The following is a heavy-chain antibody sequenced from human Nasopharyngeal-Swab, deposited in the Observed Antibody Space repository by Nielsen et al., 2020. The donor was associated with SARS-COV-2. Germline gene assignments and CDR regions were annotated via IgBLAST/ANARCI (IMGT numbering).Heavy chain of an antibody. J-gene: IGHJ6*02. CDR2: MNPNSGNT. V-gene: IGHV1-8*01. CDR3: ARSDSSGYYLYYYGMDV. D-gene: IGHD3-22*01. Sequence: WVRQAPGQGLEWMGWMNPNSGNTGYAQKFQGRVTMTRNTSISTAYMELSSLRSEDTAVYYCARSDSSGYYLYYYGMDVWGQRTTVTVSS.